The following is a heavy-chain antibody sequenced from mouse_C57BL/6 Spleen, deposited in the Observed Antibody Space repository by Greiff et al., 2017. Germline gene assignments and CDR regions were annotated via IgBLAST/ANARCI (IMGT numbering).Heavy chain of an antibody. CDR2: INPYNGGT. CDR1: GYTFTDYY. V-gene: IGHV1-19*01. D-gene: IGHD2-5*01. Sequence: DVKLVESGPVLVKPGASVKMSCKASGYTFTDYYMNWVKQSHGKSLEWIGVINPYNGGTSYNQKFKGKATLTVDKSSSTAYMELNSLTSEDSAVYYCASYYSNYGYFDYWGQGTTLTVSS. J-gene: IGHJ2*01. CDR3: ASYYSNYGYFDY.